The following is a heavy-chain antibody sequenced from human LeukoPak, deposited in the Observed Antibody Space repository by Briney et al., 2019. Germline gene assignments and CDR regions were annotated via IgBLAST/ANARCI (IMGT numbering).Heavy chain of an antibody. CDR3: NRWHISGVSYSNL. D-gene: IGHD2-15*01. CDR2: IRSKDGTT. Sequence: PGRSLRLSCIASGFTFGDYSMNWVRQAPGKGLEWVGFIRSKDGTTAYAASVRGRFSISRDESKRIAYLLMNSLKTEDTAVYYCNRWHISGVSYSNLWGQETLVTVSS. CDR1: GFTFGDYS. V-gene: IGHV3-49*04. J-gene: IGHJ5*02.